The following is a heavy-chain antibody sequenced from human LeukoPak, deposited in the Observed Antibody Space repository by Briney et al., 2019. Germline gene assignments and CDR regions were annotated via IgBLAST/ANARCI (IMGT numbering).Heavy chain of an antibody. CDR2: FDPEDGET. CDR3: ATDLGSSGSYYY. D-gene: IGHD1-26*01. CDR1: GYTLTELS. V-gene: IGHV1-24*01. Sequence: ASVKVSCKVSGYTLTELSMQWVRQAPGKGLEWMGGFDPEDGETIYAQKFQGRVTMTEDTSTDTAYMELSSLRSEDTAVYYCATDLGSSGSYYYWGQGTLVTVSS. J-gene: IGHJ4*02.